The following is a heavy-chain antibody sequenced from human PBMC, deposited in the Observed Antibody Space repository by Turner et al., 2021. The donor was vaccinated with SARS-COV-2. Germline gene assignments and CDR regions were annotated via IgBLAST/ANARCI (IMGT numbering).Heavy chain of an antibody. J-gene: IGHJ2*01. CDR3: ARAFEGSNWYFDL. CDR1: GFNFSSYD. D-gene: IGHD4-4*01. CDR2: IGTAGDT. Sequence: EVQLVESGGGLVQPAGSLRLSCAASGFNFSSYDMHWVGQATGKGLECVSAIGTAGDTYYPGSVKGRFTISRENAKNYLYLQMNSLRAGDTAVYYCARAFEGSNWYFDLWGRGTLVTVSS. V-gene: IGHV3-13*04.